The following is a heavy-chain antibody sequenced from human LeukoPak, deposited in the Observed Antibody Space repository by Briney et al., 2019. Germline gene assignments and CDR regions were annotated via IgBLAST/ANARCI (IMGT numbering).Heavy chain of an antibody. J-gene: IGHJ4*02. CDR1: GFSLSTSGMC. CDR2: IDWHEDK. D-gene: IGHD3-22*01. Sequence: QTLTLTCTFSGFSLSTSGMCVSWIRQPPGKALEWLAHIDWHEDKYYSTSLKTRLTISKDTSKNQVVLTMTIMDPVDTATYYCAREDSTGYYYPYYFHYWGQGTLVTVSS. V-gene: IGHV2-70*01. CDR3: AREDSTGYYYPYYFHY.